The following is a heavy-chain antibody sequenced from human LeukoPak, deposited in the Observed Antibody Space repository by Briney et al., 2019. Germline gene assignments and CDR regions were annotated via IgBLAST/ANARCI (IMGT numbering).Heavy chain of an antibody. CDR3: ARDFARRGYSYGYDY. J-gene: IGHJ4*02. D-gene: IGHD5-18*01. Sequence: PGGSLRLSCAASGFTFSSYAMHWVRQAPGKGLEWVAVISYDGSNKYYAGSVKGRFTISRDNSKNTLYLQMNSLRAEDTAVYYCARDFARRGYSYGYDYWGQGTLVTVSS. CDR2: ISYDGSNK. CDR1: GFTFSSYA. V-gene: IGHV3-30*04.